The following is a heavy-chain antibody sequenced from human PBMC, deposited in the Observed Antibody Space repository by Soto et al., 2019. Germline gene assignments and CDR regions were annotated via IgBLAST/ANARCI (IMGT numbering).Heavy chain of an antibody. CDR2: IDPSDSYT. Sequence: GESLKISCKGSGYSFTSYWISWARQMPGKGLEWMGRIDPSDSYTNYSPSFQGHVTISADKSISTAYLQWSSLKASDTAMYYCATSYCGGDCYSEGTDNYYYYGMDVWGQGTTVTVSS. J-gene: IGHJ6*02. CDR1: GYSFTSYW. CDR3: ATSYCGGDCYSEGTDNYYYYGMDV. D-gene: IGHD2-21*02. V-gene: IGHV5-10-1*01.